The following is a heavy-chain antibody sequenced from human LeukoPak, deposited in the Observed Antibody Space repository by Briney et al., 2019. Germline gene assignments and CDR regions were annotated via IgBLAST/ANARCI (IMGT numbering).Heavy chain of an antibody. Sequence: GGSLRLSCAASGFTFSSYEMNWVRQAPGKGLEWVSYISSSGSTIYYADSVKGRFTISRDNAKNPLYLQMNSLRAEDTAVYYCAELGIAMIGGVWGKGTTVTISS. J-gene: IGHJ6*04. CDR3: AELGIAMIGGV. V-gene: IGHV3-48*03. D-gene: IGHD3-10*02. CDR1: GFTFSSYE. CDR2: ISSSGSTI.